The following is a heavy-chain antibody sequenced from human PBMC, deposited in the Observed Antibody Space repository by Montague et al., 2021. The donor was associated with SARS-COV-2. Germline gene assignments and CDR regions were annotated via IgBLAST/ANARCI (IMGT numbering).Heavy chain of an antibody. CDR2: IYTIGST. D-gene: IGHD3-9*01. V-gene: IGHV4-4*07. CDR3: ASDERYFDWSHYYYYGMDV. Sequence: SETLSLTCTVSGGSISSYSWCWIRQPAGKGLEWIGLIYTIGSTNYNPSLNIRVTMSVYTSKNQFSLKLSSVTAADTAVYYCASDERYFDWSHYYYYGMDVWGQGTTVTVSS. J-gene: IGHJ6*02. CDR1: GGSISSYS.